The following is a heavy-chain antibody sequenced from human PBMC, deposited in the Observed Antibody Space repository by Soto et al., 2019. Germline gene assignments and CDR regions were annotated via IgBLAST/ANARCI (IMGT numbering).Heavy chain of an antibody. Sequence: GGSPRVSRSSSGFGVRNKYISWVRPAPGKGVEWVLAINSGGNTYYADSVKGRFTISRDNSKNTVYLQMNSVGAEDTAVYYCARGGDSYGYGEYYYYGMDVWGQGTTVTVSS. CDR2: INSGGNT. J-gene: IGHJ6*02. CDR1: GFGVRNKY. CDR3: ARGGDSYGYGEYYYYGMDV. D-gene: IGHD5-18*01. V-gene: IGHV3-66*01.